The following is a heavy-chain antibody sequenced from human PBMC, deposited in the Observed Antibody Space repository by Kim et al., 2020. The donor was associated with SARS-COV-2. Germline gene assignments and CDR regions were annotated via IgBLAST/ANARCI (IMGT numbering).Heavy chain of an antibody. J-gene: IGHJ4*02. D-gene: IGHD3-16*02. CDR3: AKDSYVWGRYRHSGDYFES. V-gene: IGHV3-23*01. Sequence: GGSLRLSCAASGFTFSSYAMSWVRQAPGKGLEWVSAISGSGGSTYYADSVKGRFTSSRDNSKNTLYLQMNSLRTEDTAVYYCAKDSYVWGRYRHSGDYFESWGARDLVTVSS. CDR1: GFTFSSYA. CDR2: ISGSGGST.